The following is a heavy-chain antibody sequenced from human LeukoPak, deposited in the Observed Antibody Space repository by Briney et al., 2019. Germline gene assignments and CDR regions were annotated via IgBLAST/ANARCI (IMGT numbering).Heavy chain of an antibody. Sequence: GGSLRLSCAASGFTFSSHSMNWVRQAPGKGLEWVSSISSSSSYIYYADSVKGRFTISRDNAKNSLYLQMNSLRSKDTAVYYCARVSGSTRTRIFDYWGQGTLVTVSS. D-gene: IGHD1-26*01. CDR1: GFTFSSHS. V-gene: IGHV3-21*01. CDR2: ISSSSSYI. J-gene: IGHJ4*02. CDR3: ARVSGSTRTRIFDY.